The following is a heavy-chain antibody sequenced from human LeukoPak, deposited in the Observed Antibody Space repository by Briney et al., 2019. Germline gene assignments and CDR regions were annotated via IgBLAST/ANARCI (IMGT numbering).Heavy chain of an antibody. CDR1: GFTFSSYW. J-gene: IGHJ3*02. Sequence: GGSLRLSCAASGFTFSSYWMSWVRQAPGKGLEWVANIKQDGSEKYYVDSVQGRFTISRDNAKNTLYLQMDGLRDEDTAVYYCARGGFNHGFDIWGQGTMVTVSS. CDR2: IKQDGSEK. CDR3: ARGGFNHGFDI. V-gene: IGHV3-7*01.